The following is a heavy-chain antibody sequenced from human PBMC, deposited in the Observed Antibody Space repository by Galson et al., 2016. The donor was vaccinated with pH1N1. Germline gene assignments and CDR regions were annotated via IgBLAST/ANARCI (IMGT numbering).Heavy chain of an antibody. CDR1: GFTFSNYW. D-gene: IGHD3-22*01. V-gene: IGHV3-7*01. CDR2: IKEDGSET. CDR3: ARAIVSRSAY. Sequence: SLRLSCAASGFTFSNYWMHWVRQVPGKGLEWVANIKEDGSETYYVGSVRGRFTISRDNAKNSLYLQMNSLRDEDTALYYCARAIVSRSAYWGQGTLVTVSS. J-gene: IGHJ4*02.